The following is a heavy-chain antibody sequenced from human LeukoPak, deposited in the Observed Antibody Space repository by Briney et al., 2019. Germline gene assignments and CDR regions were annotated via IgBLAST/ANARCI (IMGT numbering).Heavy chain of an antibody. CDR2: IYYSGST. Sequence: SETLSLTCTVSGGSISSYYWSWIRQPPGKGLEWSGYIYYSGSTNYNPSLKRGVAISVDTSKNPFSLKLSSVIAADTAVYYCGRDGGYGSGSSLWGQGTLVTVSS. V-gene: IGHV4-59*01. CDR3: GRDGGYGSGSSL. J-gene: IGHJ4*02. CDR1: GGSISSYY. D-gene: IGHD3-10*01.